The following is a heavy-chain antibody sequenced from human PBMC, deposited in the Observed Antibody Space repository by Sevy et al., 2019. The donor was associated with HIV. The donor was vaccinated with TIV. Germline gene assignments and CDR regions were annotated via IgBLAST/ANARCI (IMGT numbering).Heavy chain of an antibody. J-gene: IGHJ6*02. CDR3: ARLTTKPTSDLYGMDV. V-gene: IGHV1-2*02. Sequence: ASVKVSCKASGYMFTDYYIHWVRQAPGQGLEWMAWINPDSGVTNYAQRFQGEVTVTRETSISTAYMERSRLRSNDTAFYYCARLTTKPTSDLYGMDVWGQGTTVTVSS. CDR2: INPDSGVT. D-gene: IGHD4-17*01. CDR1: GYMFTDYY.